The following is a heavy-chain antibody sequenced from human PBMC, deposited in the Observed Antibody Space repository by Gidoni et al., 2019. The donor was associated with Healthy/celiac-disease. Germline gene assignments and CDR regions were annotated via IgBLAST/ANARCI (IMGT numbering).Heavy chain of an antibody. CDR3: AKGSSVLDV. J-gene: IGHJ6*02. Sequence: EEQLLESGGGLVQPGGSLGLSCAAAGFTFSSYAMSWVRQAPGKGLEWVSAISGSGGSTYYADPVKGRFTISRDNSKNTLYLQMNSLRAEDTAVYYGAKGSSVLDVWGQGTTVTVSS. CDR2: ISGSGGST. CDR1: GFTFSSYA. D-gene: IGHD6-19*01. V-gene: IGHV3-23*01.